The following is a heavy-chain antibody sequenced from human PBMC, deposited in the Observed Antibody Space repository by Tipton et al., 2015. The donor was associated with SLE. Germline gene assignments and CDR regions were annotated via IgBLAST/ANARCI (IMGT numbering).Heavy chain of an antibody. J-gene: IGHJ4*02. CDR3: ARWAGPTVNFDY. D-gene: IGHD4-11*01. Sequence: LRLSCTVSGGSISSYYWSWIRQPPGKGLEWIGYIYYSGSTNYNPSLKSRVTISVDTSKNQFSLRLSSVTAADTAVYYCARWAGPTVNFDYWGQGTLVTVSS. V-gene: IGHV4-59*01. CDR2: IYYSGST. CDR1: GGSISSYY.